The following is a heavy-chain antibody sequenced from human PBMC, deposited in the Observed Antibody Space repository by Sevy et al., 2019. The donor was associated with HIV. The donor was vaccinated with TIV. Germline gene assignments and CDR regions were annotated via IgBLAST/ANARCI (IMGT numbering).Heavy chain of an antibody. D-gene: IGHD3-3*01. CDR2: ISSISSYI. J-gene: IGHJ5*02. CDR1: GFTFSSYS. CDR3: ARYYDFWSGYYPRWFDP. Sequence: GGSLRLSCAASGFTFSSYSMNWVRQAPGKGLEWVSSISSISSYIYYADSVKGRFTISRDNAKNSLYLQMNSLRAEDTAVYYCARYYDFWSGYYPRWFDPWGQGTLVTVSS. V-gene: IGHV3-21*01.